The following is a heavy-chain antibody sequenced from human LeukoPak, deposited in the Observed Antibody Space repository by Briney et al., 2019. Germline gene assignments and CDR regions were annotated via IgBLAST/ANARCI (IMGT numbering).Heavy chain of an antibody. CDR2: INPNGGGT. CDR3: ARMITFGGGRRAFDI. D-gene: IGHD3-16*01. J-gene: IGHJ3*02. Sequence: EASVKVSCKASGYTFTGYNMHWVRQAPGQGLEWMGRINPNGGGTNYAQKFQGRVTMTRDTSISTAYMELSGLTSDDTAVYYCARMITFGGGRRAFDIWGQGTMVTVSS. V-gene: IGHV1-2*06. CDR1: GYTFTGYN.